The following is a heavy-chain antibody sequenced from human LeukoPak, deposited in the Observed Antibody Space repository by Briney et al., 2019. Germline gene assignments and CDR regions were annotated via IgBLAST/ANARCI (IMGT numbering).Heavy chain of an antibody. CDR1: GFTFSAYA. CDR3: AKSDDSDY. CDR2: ISGSGSST. D-gene: IGHD2-21*01. J-gene: IGHJ4*02. Sequence: PGGFLRLSCSASGFTFSAYAMHWVRQAPGKGLEWVSGISGSGSSTYYADSVKGRFTISRDNSKNTLYLQMSSLRAEDTAVYYCAKSDDSDYWGQGTLVTVSS. V-gene: IGHV3-23*01.